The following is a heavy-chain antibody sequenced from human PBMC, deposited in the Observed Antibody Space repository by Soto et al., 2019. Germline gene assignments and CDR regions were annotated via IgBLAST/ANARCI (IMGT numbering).Heavy chain of an antibody. CDR1: GGSFSCYY. V-gene: IGHV4-34*01. D-gene: IGHD6-19*01. CDR2: INHSGST. Sequence: SETLSLTCAVYGGSFSCYYWSWIRQPPGKGLEWIGEINHSGSTNYNPSLKSRVTISVDTSKNQFSLKLSSVTAADTAVYYCARGSSAIKQWLAPPNYYYYYGMDVWGQGTTVTVSS. J-gene: IGHJ6*02. CDR3: ARGSSAIKQWLAPPNYYYYYGMDV.